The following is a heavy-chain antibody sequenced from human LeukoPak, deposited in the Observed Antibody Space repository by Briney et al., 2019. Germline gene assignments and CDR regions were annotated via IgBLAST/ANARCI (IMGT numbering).Heavy chain of an antibody. J-gene: IGHJ4*02. V-gene: IGHV3-48*04. CDR2: ISSSGSTI. Sequence: GGSLRLSCAASGFTFSTSSMNWVRQAPGKGLEWVSYISSSGSTIYYADSVKGRFTISRDNAKNSLYLQMNSLRVEDTAVYYCAKNPGNYYDSSGLDYWGQGTLVTVSS. CDR1: GFTFSTSS. CDR3: AKNPGNYYDSSGLDY. D-gene: IGHD3-22*01.